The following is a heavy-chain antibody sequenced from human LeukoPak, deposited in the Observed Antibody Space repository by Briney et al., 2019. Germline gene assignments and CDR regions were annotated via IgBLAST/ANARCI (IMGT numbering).Heavy chain of an antibody. D-gene: IGHD3-10*01. CDR1: GGSISSGGYY. CDR2: IYYSGSA. Sequence: SQTLSLTCTVSGGSISSGGYYWSWIRQHPGKGLEWIGYIYYSGSAYYNPSLKSRVTISVDTSKNQFSLKLSSVTAADTAVYYCARYYGSGRKSKLAIDIWGQATMVTVSS. CDR3: ARYYGSGRKSKLAIDI. J-gene: IGHJ3*02. V-gene: IGHV4-31*03.